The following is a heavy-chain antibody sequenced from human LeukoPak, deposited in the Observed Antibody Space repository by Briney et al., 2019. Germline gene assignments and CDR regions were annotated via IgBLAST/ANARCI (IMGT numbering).Heavy chain of an antibody. CDR3: AREASSSGWRYLDY. CDR2: IKQDGSEK. V-gene: IGHV3-7*01. J-gene: IGHJ4*02. Sequence: GGSLRLSCAASGFTFSSYWMSWVRQAPGKGLEWVANIKQDGSEKYYVDSVKGRFTISRDNAKNSLYLQMNSLRAEDTAVYYCAREASSSGWRYLDYWGQGTLVTVSS. CDR1: GFTFSSYW. D-gene: IGHD6-19*01.